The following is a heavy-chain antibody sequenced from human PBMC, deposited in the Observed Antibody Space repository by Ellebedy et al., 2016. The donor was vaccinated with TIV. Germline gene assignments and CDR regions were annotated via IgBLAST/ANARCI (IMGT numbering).Heavy chain of an antibody. CDR2: IKQDGSAK. CDR1: GFTVSNTY. CDR3: QTGPIP. J-gene: IGHJ5*02. V-gene: IGHV3-7*03. D-gene: IGHD1-7*01. Sequence: GGSLRLSCAASGFTVSNTYMGWVRQAPGKGLEWVANIKQDGSAKYYVDSVKGRFTISRDNAKNSLYLQMNSLRAEDTAVYYCQTGPIPWGQGTLVTVSS.